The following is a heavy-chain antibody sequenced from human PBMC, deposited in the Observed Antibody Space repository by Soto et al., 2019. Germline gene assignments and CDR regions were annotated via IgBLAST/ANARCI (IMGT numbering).Heavy chain of an antibody. CDR2: IVVYSGQT. Sequence: QMQLVQSGPEVKKPGTSVKVSCRASGLDFISSVIQGVRQARGKGLEWIGWIVVYSGQTHYEKKFQDRVTITRDTSTGTAYIEMASNSPEDSAVYPCSSNRPNTAIGCFIWGPAPTVTAYS. J-gene: IGHJ6*02. CDR3: SSNRPNTAIGCFI. CDR1: GLDFISSV. V-gene: IGHV1-58*02. D-gene: IGHD2-21*02.